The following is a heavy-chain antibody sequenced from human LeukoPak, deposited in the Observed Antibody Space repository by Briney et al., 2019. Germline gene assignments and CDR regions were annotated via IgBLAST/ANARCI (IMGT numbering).Heavy chain of an antibody. J-gene: IGHJ4*02. CDR2: INHSGST. CDR1: GGSFSGYY. V-gene: IGHV4-34*01. CDR3: ARGWDGYYNSWFDY. D-gene: IGHD3-9*01. Sequence: SETLSLTCAVYGGSFSGYYWSWIRQPPGKGLEWIGEINHSGSTNYNPSLKSRVTISVDTSKNQFSLKLSSVTAVDTAVYYCARGWDGYYNSWFDYWGQGTLVTVSS.